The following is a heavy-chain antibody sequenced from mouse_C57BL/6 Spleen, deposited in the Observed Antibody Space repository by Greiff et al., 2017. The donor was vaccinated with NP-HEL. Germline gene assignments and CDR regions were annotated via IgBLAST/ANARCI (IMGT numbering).Heavy chain of an antibody. J-gene: IGHJ3*01. Sequence: ESGPGLVKPSQSLSLTCSVTGYSITSGYYWNWIRQFPGNKLEWMGYISYDGSNNYNPSLKNRISITRDTSKNQFFLKLNSVTTEDTATYYCARRGLRQDDWFAYWGQGTLVTVSA. CDR1: GYSITSGYY. CDR2: ISYDGSN. CDR3: ARRGLRQDDWFAY. V-gene: IGHV3-6*01. D-gene: IGHD2-4*01.